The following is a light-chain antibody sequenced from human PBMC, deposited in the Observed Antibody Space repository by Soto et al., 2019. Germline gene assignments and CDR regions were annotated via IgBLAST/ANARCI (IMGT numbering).Light chain of an antibody. CDR1: QGISNY. J-gene: IGKJ1*01. CDR3: QKYNNAPRT. CDR2: AAS. Sequence: DIQMTQSPSSLSASVGDTVTITCRASQGISNYLAWYQQKPGQVPNLLIYAASTVQSGGPSRFSGSGSGTDFTLTISSLRPEDVATYYCQKYNNAPRTFGQGTKVEI. V-gene: IGKV1-27*01.